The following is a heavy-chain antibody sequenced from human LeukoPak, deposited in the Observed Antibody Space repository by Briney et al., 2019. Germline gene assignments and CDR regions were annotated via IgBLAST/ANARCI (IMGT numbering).Heavy chain of an antibody. D-gene: IGHD2-15*01. Sequence: GGSLRLSSAAPGFTFSSYAMNWVRQTPGKGLEWVSGISDRGGTTYYADSVEGRFTISRDNSKNTLYLQMNNLRAEDTVVYYCAKVTSGGSCYQSDYWGQGTLVTVSS. V-gene: IGHV3-23*01. CDR3: AKVTSGGSCYQSDY. CDR2: ISDRGGTT. CDR1: GFTFSSYA. J-gene: IGHJ4*02.